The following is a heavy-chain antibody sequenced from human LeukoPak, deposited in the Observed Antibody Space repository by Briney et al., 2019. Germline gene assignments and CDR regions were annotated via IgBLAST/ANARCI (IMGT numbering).Heavy chain of an antibody. CDR1: GFTFSSYS. D-gene: IGHD6-19*01. CDR3: ARAPYSSGWYYWFDP. CDR2: ISSSSSYI. J-gene: IGHJ5*02. Sequence: PGGSLRLSCAAPGFTFSSYSMNWVRQAPGKGLEWVSSISSSSSYIYYADSVKGRFTISRDNAKNSLYLQMNSLRAEDTAVYYCARAPYSSGWYYWFDPWGQGTLVTVSS. V-gene: IGHV3-21*01.